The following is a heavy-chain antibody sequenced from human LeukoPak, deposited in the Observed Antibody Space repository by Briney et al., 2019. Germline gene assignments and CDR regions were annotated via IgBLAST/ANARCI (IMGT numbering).Heavy chain of an antibody. CDR2: ISGHNGNT. Sequence: VSVKVSCKASGYTFTNYGISWVRQAPGQGLEWMGWISGHNGNTDYAQKLHGRVTMTTDTSASTAYMELRSLSSDDTAVYYCARASSRSGYQDFFDSWGQGTQVTVSS. V-gene: IGHV1-18*01. CDR1: GYTFTNYG. CDR3: ARASSRSGYQDFFDS. D-gene: IGHD3-22*01. J-gene: IGHJ4*02.